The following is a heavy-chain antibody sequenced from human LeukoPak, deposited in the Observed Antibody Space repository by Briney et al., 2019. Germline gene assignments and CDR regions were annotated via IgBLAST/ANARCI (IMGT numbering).Heavy chain of an antibody. J-gene: IGHJ4*02. Sequence: PSETLSLTCTVSGGSISDYSWSWIRQPPGKGLEWIGNIYYSGSANHNPSLKSRVTISRDTSKNQFSLKLTSVTTADTAMYYCARAVGVKTAALDLDYWGQGTLATVSS. CDR2: IYYSGSA. D-gene: IGHD6-25*01. V-gene: IGHV4-59*01. CDR1: GGSISDYS. CDR3: ARAVGVKTAALDLDY.